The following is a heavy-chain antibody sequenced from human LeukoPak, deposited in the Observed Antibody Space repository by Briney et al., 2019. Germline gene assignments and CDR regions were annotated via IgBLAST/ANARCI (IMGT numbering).Heavy chain of an antibody. CDR1: GGSISSSSYY. Sequence: SETLSLTCSVSGGSISSSSYYWAWIRQPPKKGLEWIGYIYYSGSTNYNPSLKSRVTISVDTSKNQFSLKLSSVTAADTAVYYCARGARDFWSGYYGYWGQGTLVTVSS. D-gene: IGHD3-3*01. CDR2: IYYSGST. J-gene: IGHJ4*02. CDR3: ARGARDFWSGYYGY. V-gene: IGHV4-61*05.